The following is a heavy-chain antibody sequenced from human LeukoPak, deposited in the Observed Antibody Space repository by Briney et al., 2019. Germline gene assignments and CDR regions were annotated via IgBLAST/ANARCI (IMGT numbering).Heavy chain of an antibody. V-gene: IGHV4-31*03. J-gene: IGHJ1*01. Sequence: PSETLSLTCTVSGGSISSGGYYWSWIRQHPGQGLEWTGYIYYSGSTSYNPSLKSRVTILLGTSKNQFSLKLSSVTAADTAVYYCATYNRDGYNFAFQHWGQGTLVTVSS. CDR2: IYYSGST. CDR1: GGSISSGGYY. D-gene: IGHD5-24*01. CDR3: ATYNRDGYNFAFQH.